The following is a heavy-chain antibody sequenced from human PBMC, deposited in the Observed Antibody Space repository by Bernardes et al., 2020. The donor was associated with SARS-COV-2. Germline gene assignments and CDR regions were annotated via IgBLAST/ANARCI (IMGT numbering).Heavy chain of an antibody. CDR3: ARGGSVTTGIGSKAKASQLAY. J-gene: IGHJ4*02. Sequence: SETLSLTCAVYGGSFSGYYWSWIRQPPGKGLEWIGEINHSGSTNYNPSLKSRVTISVDTSKNQFSLKLSSVTAADTAVYYCARGGSVTTGIGSKAKASQLAYWGQGTLVTVSS. CDR1: GGSFSGYY. CDR2: INHSGST. V-gene: IGHV4-34*01. D-gene: IGHD4-4*01.